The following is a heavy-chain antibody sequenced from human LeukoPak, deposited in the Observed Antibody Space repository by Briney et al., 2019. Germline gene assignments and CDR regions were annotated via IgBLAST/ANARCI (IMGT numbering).Heavy chain of an antibody. D-gene: IGHD3-10*01. J-gene: IGHJ5*02. V-gene: IGHV4-59*08. CDR2: IYYSGST. Sequence: PSETLSLTCTVSGGSISSYYWSWIRQPPGKGLVWIGYIYYSGSTNYNPSLKSRVTISVDTSKNQFSLKLSSVTAADTAVYYCARSNMVRGVIITVAGWFDPWGQGTLVTVSS. CDR1: GGSISSYY. CDR3: ARSNMVRGVIITVAGWFDP.